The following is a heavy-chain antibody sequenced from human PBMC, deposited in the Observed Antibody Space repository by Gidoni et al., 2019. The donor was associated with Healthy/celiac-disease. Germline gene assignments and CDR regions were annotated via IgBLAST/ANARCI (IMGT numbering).Heavy chain of an antibody. V-gene: IGHV1-2*07. D-gene: IGHD3-10*01. CDR1: GYTFTGYY. Sequence: QVQLAQAGAEVTKPGASGKVSCKASGYTFTGYYLHWGRQAPGQGLEWLGWINPNSGGTNYAHKFQGRVTMTRDTSICTAYMELSRLRVDDTAVDVCASGDVLLWFGGLFNWGQGTLVTVSS. CDR2: INPNSGGT. CDR3: ASGDVLLWFGGLFN. J-gene: IGHJ4*02.